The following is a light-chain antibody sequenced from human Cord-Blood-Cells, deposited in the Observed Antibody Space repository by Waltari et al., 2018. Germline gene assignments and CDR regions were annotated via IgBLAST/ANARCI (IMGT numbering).Light chain of an antibody. CDR1: SSDVGSYNL. J-gene: IGLJ1*01. Sequence: QSALTQPASVSGSPGQSITISCTGTSSDVGSYNLVSCYQQHPGKAPKLMIYEGSKRPSGVSKRFSGSKSGNTASLTISGLQAEDEADYYCCSYAGSSTFYVFGTGTKVTVL. CDR3: CSYAGSSTFYV. CDR2: EGS. V-gene: IGLV2-23*01.